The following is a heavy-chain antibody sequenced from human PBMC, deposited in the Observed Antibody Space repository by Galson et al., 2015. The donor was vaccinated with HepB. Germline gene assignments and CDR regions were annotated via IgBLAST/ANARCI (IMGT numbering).Heavy chain of an antibody. Sequence: SLRLSCAASGFTFSRHPMHWVRQAPGKGLEWLAIISSDANNKLHADSVKGRFTISRDNSKNTLYLQMCGLRPEDTAVYYCAREVEDYDSSPFDIWGQGTLVTVSS. CDR3: AREVEDYDSSPFDI. D-gene: IGHD3-22*01. J-gene: IGHJ3*02. CDR1: GFTFSRHP. V-gene: IGHV3-30*04. CDR2: ISSDANNK.